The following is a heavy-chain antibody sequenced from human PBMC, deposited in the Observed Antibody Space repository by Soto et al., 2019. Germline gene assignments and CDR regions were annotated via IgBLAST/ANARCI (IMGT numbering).Heavy chain of an antibody. CDR3: ARVGAYCSGGSCYFRFYYYGTDV. CDR2: IYPGDSDI. D-gene: IGHD2-15*01. J-gene: IGHJ6*02. V-gene: IGHV5-51*01. CDR1: GYSFTRYW. Sequence: GEALKVSCKGSGYSFTRYWIGGVRQMPGKGLEWMGIIYPGDSDIRYSPSFEGQVTISADKSISTAALQWRSLKASDTAMYYCARVGAYCSGGSCYFRFYYYGTDVCGQETTVTVSS.